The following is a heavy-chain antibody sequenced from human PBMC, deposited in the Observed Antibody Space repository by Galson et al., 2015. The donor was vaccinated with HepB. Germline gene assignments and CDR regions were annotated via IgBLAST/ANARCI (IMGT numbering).Heavy chain of an antibody. CDR2: IKSKTDGGTR. J-gene: IGHJ6*03. Sequence: SLRLSCAASGFTFNNAWMNWVRQAPGQGLEWVGRIKSKTDGGTRDYAAPVKGRFTISRDDSKNTLYLQMNSLKTEDTAVYYCTTGFVNCTNGVCYADYYYMDVWGKGTTVTVSS. D-gene: IGHD2-8*01. CDR1: GFTFNNAW. CDR3: TTGFVNCTNGVCYADYYYMDV. V-gene: IGHV3-15*07.